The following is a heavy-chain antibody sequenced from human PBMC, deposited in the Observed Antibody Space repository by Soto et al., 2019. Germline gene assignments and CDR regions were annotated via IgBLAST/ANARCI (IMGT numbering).Heavy chain of an antibody. Sequence: SVKVSCKASGGTFSSYAISWVRQAPGQGLEWMGGIIPIFGTANYAQKFQGRVTITADRSTSTAYMELSSLRSEDTAVYYCARDLSSVVVVPAAIAEHTNWFDPWGQGTLVTVSS. J-gene: IGHJ5*02. D-gene: IGHD2-2*01. V-gene: IGHV1-69*06. CDR3: ARDLSSVVVVPAAIAEHTNWFDP. CDR1: GGTFSSYA. CDR2: IIPIFGTA.